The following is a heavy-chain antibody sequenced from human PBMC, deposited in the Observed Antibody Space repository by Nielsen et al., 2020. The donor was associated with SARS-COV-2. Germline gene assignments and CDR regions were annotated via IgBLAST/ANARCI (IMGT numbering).Heavy chain of an antibody. J-gene: IGHJ4*02. CDR3: ARDGIVGATTGLDY. CDR2: ISSSSETR. CDR1: GFTFSDYY. D-gene: IGHD1-26*01. V-gene: IGHV3-11*04. Sequence: GESLKISCAASGFTFSDYYMNWVRQAPGKGLEWLSYISSSSETRYYGESVKGRFTISRDNAKNSLYLQMNSLRAEDTAVYYCARDGIVGATTGLDYWGQGTLVTVSS.